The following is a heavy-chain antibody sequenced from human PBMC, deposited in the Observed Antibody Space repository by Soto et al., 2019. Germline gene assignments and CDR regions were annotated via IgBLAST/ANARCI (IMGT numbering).Heavy chain of an antibody. J-gene: IGHJ5*02. CDR2: ISSSSSYI. CDR3: ARDTYYYGSGSYSP. V-gene: IGHV3-21*01. CDR1: GFTFSSYS. Sequence: EVQLVESGGGLVKPGGSLRLSCAASGFTFSSYSMNWVRQAPGKGLEWVSSISSSSSYIYYADSVKGRFTISRDNAKNSLYPQMNSRRAEDTAVYYCARDTYYYGSGSYSPWGQGTLVTVSS. D-gene: IGHD3-10*01.